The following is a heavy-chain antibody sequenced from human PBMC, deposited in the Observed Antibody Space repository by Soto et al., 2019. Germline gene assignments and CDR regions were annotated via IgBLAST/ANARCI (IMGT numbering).Heavy chain of an antibody. Sequence: LRLSCAASGFTFHDYAMHWVRQGQGKGLEWVSGITWNSGSIDYADSVKGRFTISRDNAKNSLYLQMNSLRPEDTALYYCAKDIREYSSGWTYFDYWGHGTLVTVAS. CDR3: AKDIREYSSGWTYFDY. J-gene: IGHJ4*01. CDR2: ITWNSGSI. V-gene: IGHV3-9*01. CDR1: GFTFHDYA. D-gene: IGHD6-19*01.